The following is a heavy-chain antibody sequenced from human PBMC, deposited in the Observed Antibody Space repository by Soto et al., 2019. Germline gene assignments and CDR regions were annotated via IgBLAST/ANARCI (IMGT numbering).Heavy chain of an antibody. V-gene: IGHV1-2*02. J-gene: IGHJ3*02. CDR1: GYTFTGYY. D-gene: IGHD3-22*01. CDR2: INPNSGGT. Sequence: ASVKVSCKASGYTFTGYYMHWVRQAPGQGLEWMGWINPNSGGTNYAQKFQGRVTMTRDTSISTAYMELSRLSSDDTAVYYCARDWSNLYYYDSSGPQRKTDAFDIWGQGTIVTVSS. CDR3: ARDWSNLYYYDSSGPQRKTDAFDI.